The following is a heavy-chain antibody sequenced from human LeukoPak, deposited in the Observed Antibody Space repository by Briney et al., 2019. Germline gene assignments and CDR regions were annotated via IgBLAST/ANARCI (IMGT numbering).Heavy chain of an antibody. CDR2: INHSGGT. CDR3: ARFGYCTNGVCYKGLQPDY. Sequence: SETLSLTCAVYGGSFSGYYWSWIRQPPGKGLEWIGEINHSGGTNYNPSLKSRVTISVDMSKNQFSLKLSSVTAADTAVYYCARFGYCTNGVCYKGLQPDYWGQGTLVTVSS. J-gene: IGHJ4*02. CDR1: GGSFSGYY. D-gene: IGHD2-8*01. V-gene: IGHV4-34*01.